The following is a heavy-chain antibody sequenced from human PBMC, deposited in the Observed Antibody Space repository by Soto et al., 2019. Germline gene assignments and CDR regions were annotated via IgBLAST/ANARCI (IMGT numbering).Heavy chain of an antibody. CDR2: IKSRADGGTT. Sequence: EVQLVESGGGLVKPGGSLRLSCAASGFTFTKAWMTWVRQTPGKGLEWVGRIKSRADGGTTDYAASVKDRFIISRDDSNDPRSLHMNRLKTDDTAVYYCATASQWLPPYSWGQGALVTVSS. J-gene: IGHJ4*02. V-gene: IGHV3-15*01. CDR1: GFTFTKAW. D-gene: IGHD6-19*01. CDR3: ATASQWLPPYS.